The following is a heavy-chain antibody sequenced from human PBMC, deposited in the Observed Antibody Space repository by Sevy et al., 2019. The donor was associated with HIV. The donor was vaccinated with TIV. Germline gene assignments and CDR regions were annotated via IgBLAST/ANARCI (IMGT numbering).Heavy chain of an antibody. CDR2: IKQDGSEK. CDR1: GFTFSSYW. V-gene: IGHV3-7*01. J-gene: IGHJ3*02. Sequence: GGSLRLSCAASGFTFSSYWMSWVRQAPGKGLEWVANIKQDGSEKYYVDSVKGRFTISRDNAKNSLYLQMNGLRAEDTAGYYCAREVGYCSGGSCYSGYAFDIWGQGTMVTVSS. D-gene: IGHD2-15*01. CDR3: AREVGYCSGGSCYSGYAFDI.